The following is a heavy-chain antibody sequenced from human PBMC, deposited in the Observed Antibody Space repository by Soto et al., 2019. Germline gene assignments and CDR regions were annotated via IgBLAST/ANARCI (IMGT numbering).Heavy chain of an antibody. CDR2: IYPGDSDT. CDR1: GYSFTSYL. D-gene: IGHD5-18*01. CDR3: ARRIQDTSYYYYGMDV. Sequence: GESLKISCKGSGYSFTSYLIGWVRQMPGKGLEWIGIIYPGDSDTRYSPSFQGQVTISADKSISTAYLQWSSLKASDTAMYYCARRIQDTSYYYYGMDVWGQGTTVTVSS. V-gene: IGHV5-51*01. J-gene: IGHJ6*02.